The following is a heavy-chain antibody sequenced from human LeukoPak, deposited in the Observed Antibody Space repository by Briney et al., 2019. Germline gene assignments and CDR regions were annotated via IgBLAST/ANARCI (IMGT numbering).Heavy chain of an antibody. CDR2: IWYDGTNT. CDR1: GFTFSSYG. CDR3: ARDFCSGGSCYPDAFDI. Sequence: GGSLRLSCAASGFTFSSYGMHWVRQAPGKGLEWVAVIWYDGTNTCYADSVKGRFTISRDNSKNTLYLQMNSLRAEDTAVYYCARDFCSGGSCYPDAFDIWGQGTMVTVSS. D-gene: IGHD2-15*01. V-gene: IGHV3-33*01. J-gene: IGHJ3*02.